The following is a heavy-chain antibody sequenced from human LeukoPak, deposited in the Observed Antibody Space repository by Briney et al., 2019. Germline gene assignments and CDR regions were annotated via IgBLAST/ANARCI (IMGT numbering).Heavy chain of an antibody. CDR2: IYHSGST. J-gene: IGHJ4*02. CDR3: ARGEQWLVPIDY. V-gene: IGHV4-39*07. D-gene: IGHD6-19*01. Sequence: SETLSLTCTVSGGSISSGSYYWGWIRQPPGKGLEWIGSIYHSGSTYYNPSLKSRVTISVGTSKNQFSLKLSSVTAADTAVYYCARGEQWLVPIDYWGQGTLVTVSS. CDR1: GGSISSGSYY.